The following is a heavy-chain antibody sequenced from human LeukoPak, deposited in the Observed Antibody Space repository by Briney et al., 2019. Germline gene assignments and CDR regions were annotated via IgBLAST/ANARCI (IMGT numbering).Heavy chain of an antibody. CDR2: IRYDGSNE. CDR3: AKDSGSWSNYFDY. V-gene: IGHV3-30*02. CDR1: GFTFSSYG. Sequence: GGSLRLSCAASGFTFSSYGMHWVRQAPGKGLEWVAFIRYDGSNEYYADSVKGRFTISRDNSKNTLYLQMNSLRPDDAAVYYCAKDSGSWSNYFDYWGQGTLVAVSS. J-gene: IGHJ4*02. D-gene: IGHD6-13*01.